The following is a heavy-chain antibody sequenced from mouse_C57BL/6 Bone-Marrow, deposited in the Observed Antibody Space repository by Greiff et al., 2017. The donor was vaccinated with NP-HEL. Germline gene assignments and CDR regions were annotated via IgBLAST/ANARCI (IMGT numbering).Heavy chain of an antibody. CDR3: ALYYYGFAY. J-gene: IGHJ3*01. V-gene: IGHV2-6*01. Sequence: VQGVESGPGLVAPSQSLSITCTVSGFSLTSYGVDWVRQSPGKGLAWLGVLCGVGRTNYNSALKSRLSISKDNSKSQVFLKRNSLQTDDTAMYYCALYYYGFAYWGQGTLVTVSA. CDR1: GFSLTSYG. CDR2: LCGVGRT. D-gene: IGHD1-1*01.